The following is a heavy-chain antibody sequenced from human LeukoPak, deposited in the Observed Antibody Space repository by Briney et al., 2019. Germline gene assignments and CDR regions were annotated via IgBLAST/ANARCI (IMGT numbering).Heavy chain of an antibody. CDR1: GGSISSYY. J-gene: IGHJ6*03. Sequence: SETLSLTCTVSGGSISSYYWSWIRQPPGKGLEWIGYIYYSGSTNYNPSLKSRVTISVDTSKNHFSLKLSSVTAADTAVYYCARTTEGYCRGRSCYSYYYYMDVWGKGTTVTVSS. CDR2: IYYSGST. D-gene: IGHD2-15*01. CDR3: ARTTEGYCRGRSCYSYYYYMDV. V-gene: IGHV4-59*01.